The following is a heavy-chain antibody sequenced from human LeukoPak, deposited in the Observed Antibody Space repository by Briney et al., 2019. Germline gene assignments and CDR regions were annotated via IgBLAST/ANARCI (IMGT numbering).Heavy chain of an antibody. CDR2: MNPNSGNT. V-gene: IGHV1-8*01. CDR1: RYTFTSHH. Sequence: SVKVSCKASRYTFTSHHINWVRQAAGQGFEWMGWMNPNSGNTVYAQKFQGRVTMTSDTSISTAYMELSSLRSEDTVVYYCARGRPTNLGGIYWGQGTLVTVSP. CDR3: ARGRPTNLGGIY. D-gene: IGHD7-27*01. J-gene: IGHJ4*02.